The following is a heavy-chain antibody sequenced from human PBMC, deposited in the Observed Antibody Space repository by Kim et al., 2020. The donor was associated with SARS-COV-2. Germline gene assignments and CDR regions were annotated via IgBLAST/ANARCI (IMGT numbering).Heavy chain of an antibody. J-gene: IGHJ4*02. V-gene: IGHV4-59*01. D-gene: IGHD5-12*01. CDR3: ARADGYNRGTFDY. Sequence: SETLSLTCTVSGGSISSYYWSWIRQPPGKGLEWIGHIYYIGSTNYIPSLKSRVTISVDTSKNQFSLKLSSVTAADTAVYYCARADGYNRGTFDYWGQGILVTVSS. CDR2: IYYIGST. CDR1: GGSISSYY.